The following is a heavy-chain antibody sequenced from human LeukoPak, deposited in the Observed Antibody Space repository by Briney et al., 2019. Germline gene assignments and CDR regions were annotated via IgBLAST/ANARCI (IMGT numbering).Heavy chain of an antibody. J-gene: IGHJ6*02. CDR3: AKAKLGPMSGMDV. Sequence: GGSLRLSCAASGFTFSSYAMSWVRQTPGKGLEWVSTISESAGSIYYADSVKGRSTISGDNSKHTLSLQMNSLRAEDTAVYYCAKAKLGPMSGMDVWGQGTTVTVSS. V-gene: IGHV3-23*01. CDR1: GFTFSSYA. CDR2: ISESAGSI. D-gene: IGHD3-3*02.